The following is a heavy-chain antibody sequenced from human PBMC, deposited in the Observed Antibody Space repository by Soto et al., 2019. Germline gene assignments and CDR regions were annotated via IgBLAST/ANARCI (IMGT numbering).Heavy chain of an antibody. Sequence: EVQLVESGGGLVKPGGSLRLSCAASGFTFSNAWMSWVRQAPGKGLEWVGRIKSKTDGGTTDYAAPVKGRFTISRDDSKNKLYLQMNSLKTEDTAVYYCTNYQDSSGYYDDAFDIWGQGTMVTVSS. D-gene: IGHD3-22*01. CDR1: GFTFSNAW. CDR2: IKSKTDGGTT. CDR3: TNYQDSSGYYDDAFDI. J-gene: IGHJ3*02. V-gene: IGHV3-15*01.